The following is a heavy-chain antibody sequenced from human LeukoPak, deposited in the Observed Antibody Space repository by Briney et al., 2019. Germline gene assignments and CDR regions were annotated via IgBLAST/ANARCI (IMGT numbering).Heavy chain of an antibody. CDR3: ARRRFYDPSGAHWYFDI. D-gene: IGHD2-15*01. Sequence: GESLKISCQGSGYSFDSYWIALVRQMPGKGLEWMGIIYPSDSDTTYSPSFQGQVTISADKSINTAYLHWSSLNASDTAMYYCARRRFYDPSGAHWYFDIWGRGTLVTVSS. CDR1: GYSFDSYW. CDR2: IYPSDSDT. J-gene: IGHJ2*01. V-gene: IGHV5-51*01.